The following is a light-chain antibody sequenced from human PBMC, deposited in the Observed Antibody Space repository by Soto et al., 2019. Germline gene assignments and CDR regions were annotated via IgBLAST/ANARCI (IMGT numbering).Light chain of an antibody. CDR2: AAS. Sequence: DIQMTQSPSSLSASVGDRVTITCRASQSISNYLNWYQQKPGKAPKLLIYAASSLQSGVPSRFSGSGSGTDFTLTISSLQREDFATYYCQQSYITPKTFGHGTKVDI. V-gene: IGKV1-39*01. CDR3: QQSYITPKT. CDR1: QSISNY. J-gene: IGKJ1*01.